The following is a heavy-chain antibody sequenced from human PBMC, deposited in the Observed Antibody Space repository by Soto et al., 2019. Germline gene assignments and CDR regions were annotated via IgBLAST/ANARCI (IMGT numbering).Heavy chain of an antibody. CDR2: ISYDGSNK. CDR3: AKDGTIAAAPLDWFDP. V-gene: IGHV3-30*18. J-gene: IGHJ5*02. CDR1: GFTFSSYG. Sequence: QVQLVESGGGVVQPGRSLRLSCAASGFTFSSYGMHWVRQAPGKGLEWVAVISYDGSNKYYADSVKGRFTISRDNSKNTLYLQMNSLRAEDTAVYYCAKDGTIAAAPLDWFDPWGQGTLVTVSS. D-gene: IGHD6-13*01.